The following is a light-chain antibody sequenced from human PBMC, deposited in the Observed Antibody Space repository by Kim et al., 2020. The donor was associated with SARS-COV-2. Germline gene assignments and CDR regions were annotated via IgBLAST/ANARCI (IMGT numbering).Light chain of an antibody. Sequence: PGERATLSCRASQSVSSSYVAWYQQKPGQAPRLRIYGASSRATGIPDRFSGSGSGTDFTLTISRLEPEDFAVYYCQQYGSSPLYTFGQGTKLEI. CDR3: QQYGSSPLYT. CDR1: QSVSSSY. V-gene: IGKV3-20*01. J-gene: IGKJ2*01. CDR2: GAS.